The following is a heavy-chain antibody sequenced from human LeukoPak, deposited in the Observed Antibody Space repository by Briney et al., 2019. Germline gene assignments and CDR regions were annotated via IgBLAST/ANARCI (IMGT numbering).Heavy chain of an antibody. Sequence: SETLSLTCAVYGGSFSGYYWSWIRQPPGKGLEWIGEINHSGSTNYNPSLKSRVTISVDTSKNQFSLKLSSVTAADTAVYYCARVPRRGIITFGGRYYFDYWGQGTLVTVSS. CDR3: ARVPRRGIITFGGRYYFDY. CDR1: GGSFSGYY. CDR2: INHSGST. J-gene: IGHJ4*02. V-gene: IGHV4-34*01. D-gene: IGHD3-16*01.